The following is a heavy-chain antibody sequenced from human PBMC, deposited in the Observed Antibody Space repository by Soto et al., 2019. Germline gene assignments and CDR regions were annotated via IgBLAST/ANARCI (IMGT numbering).Heavy chain of an antibody. D-gene: IGHD3-22*01. CDR2: IGIAGDT. CDR3: ARVVVVIPPGYYYAMEV. CDR1: GFTFSSYD. J-gene: IGHJ6*02. Sequence: GGSLRLSCAASGFTFSSYDMHWVRQPTGKGLEWVAAIGIAGDTYYPGSVQGRFTISRENAKNSLYLQMNSLRAGDTAVYYCARVVVVIPPGYYYAMEVWGQGTTVTVSS. V-gene: IGHV3-13*04.